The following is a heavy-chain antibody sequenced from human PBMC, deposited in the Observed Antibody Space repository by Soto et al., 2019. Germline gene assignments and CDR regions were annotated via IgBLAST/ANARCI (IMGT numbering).Heavy chain of an antibody. CDR3: ASLSITIFGVVTRDMDV. CDR2: IIPIFGTA. J-gene: IGHJ6*02. V-gene: IGHV1-69*13. D-gene: IGHD3-3*01. Sequence: SVKVSCKASGGTFSSYAISWVRQAPGQGLEWMGGIIPIFGTANYAQKFQGRVTITADESTSTAYMELSSLRSEDTAVYYCASLSITIFGVVTRDMDVWGQGTTVTVSS. CDR1: GGTFSSYA.